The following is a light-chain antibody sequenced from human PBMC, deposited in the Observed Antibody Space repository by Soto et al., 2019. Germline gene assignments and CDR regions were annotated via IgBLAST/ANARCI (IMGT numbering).Light chain of an antibody. V-gene: IGKV1-39*01. CDR2: AAF. J-gene: IGKJ2*01. CDR3: QQSYRTPYT. CDR1: QSINTD. Sequence: DIQMTQSPSSLSASVGDRVTITCRASQSINTDLNWYQQRPGKAPKFLIYAAFSLPSGVPSRFSGSGSGTDFTLTISSLQPEDFATYFCQQSYRTPYTFGQGTKLEIK.